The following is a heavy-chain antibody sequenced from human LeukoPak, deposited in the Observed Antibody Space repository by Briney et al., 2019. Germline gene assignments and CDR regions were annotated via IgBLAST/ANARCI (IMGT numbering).Heavy chain of an antibody. CDR1: GDSISGFH. V-gene: IGHV4-59*01. J-gene: IGHJ4*02. CDR3: AREPIREWELSPRSPFDY. Sequence: SETLSLTCTVSGDSISGFHWSWIRQPPGKGLEWIGYIYYSGSTNYNPSLKSRVTISVDTSKNQFSLKLTSVTAADTAVYYCAREPIREWELSPRSPFDYWGQGTLVTVSS. D-gene: IGHD1-26*01. CDR2: IYYSGST.